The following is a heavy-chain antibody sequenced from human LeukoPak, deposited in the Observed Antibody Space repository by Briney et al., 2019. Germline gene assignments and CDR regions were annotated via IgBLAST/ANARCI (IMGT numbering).Heavy chain of an antibody. CDR2: TYYRSKWYY. CDR3: ARLRRYIKQATSGMDV. J-gene: IGHJ6*02. CDR1: GDSVSNDTAA. Sequence: SQTLPLTCAISGDSVSNDTAAWSWIRQSPSRGLEWLGRTYYRSKWYYDYAISVKSRMTIDLETSKNRFSLHLNSVTPDDTAVYYCARLRRYIKQATSGMDVWGQGTTVTVSS. D-gene: IGHD5-18*01. V-gene: IGHV6-1*01.